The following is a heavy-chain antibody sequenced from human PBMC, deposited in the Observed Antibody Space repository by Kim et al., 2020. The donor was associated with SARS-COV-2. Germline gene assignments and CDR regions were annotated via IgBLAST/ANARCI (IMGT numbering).Heavy chain of an antibody. Sequence: ADSVKGRFTISRDNSKNTLYLQMNSLRAEDTAVYYCARDMYYGSGSYESSWGQGTLVTVSS. V-gene: IGHV3-30*01. D-gene: IGHD3-10*01. CDR3: ARDMYYGSGSYESS. J-gene: IGHJ4*02.